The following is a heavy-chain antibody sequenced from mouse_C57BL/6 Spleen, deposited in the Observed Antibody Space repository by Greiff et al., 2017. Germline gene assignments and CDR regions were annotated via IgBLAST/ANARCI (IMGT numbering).Heavy chain of an antibody. CDR1: GYTFTSYW. D-gene: IGHD2-4*01. CDR3: ARRGTYDYVYYIDY. Sequence: QVQLQQPGAELVKPGASVKLSCKASGYTFTSYWMQWVKQRPGQGLEWIGEIDPSDRYTNYNQKFKGKATLTVDPSSSTAYMQLSSLTSEDSAGYYCARRGTYDYVYYIDYWGQGTTLTVSS. V-gene: IGHV1-50*01. CDR2: IDPSDRYT. J-gene: IGHJ2*01.